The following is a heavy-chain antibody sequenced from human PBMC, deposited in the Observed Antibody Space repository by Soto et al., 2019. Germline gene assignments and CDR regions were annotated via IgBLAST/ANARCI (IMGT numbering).Heavy chain of an antibody. Sequence: SETLSITCAVSGGSISGYYWSWVRQPAGKGLEWIGRIYSSGDTDYTSSLKSRVTMSIDTSRNQFSLKLNSVTAADTAAYYCARDTRLEGATVGLYDFWGQGILVTVSS. CDR2: IYSSGDT. CDR3: ARDTRLEGATVGLYDF. J-gene: IGHJ4*02. CDR1: GGSISGYY. V-gene: IGHV4-59*10. D-gene: IGHD1-26*01.